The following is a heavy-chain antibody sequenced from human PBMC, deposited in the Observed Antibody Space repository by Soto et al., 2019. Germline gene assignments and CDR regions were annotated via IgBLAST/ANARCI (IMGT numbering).Heavy chain of an antibody. V-gene: IGHV4-31*03. J-gene: IGHJ5*02. CDR2: IYHSGST. D-gene: IGHD3-22*01. Sequence: ASETLSLTSPVSGGSISSGGYYWSWIRQHPGKGLEWIGYIYHSGSTYYNPSLKSRVTISVDTSKNQFSLKLSSVTAADTAVYYCASEGAHQYDSSGYHSPWGQGALATVSS. CDR3: ASEGAHQYDSSGYHSP. CDR1: GGSISSGGYY.